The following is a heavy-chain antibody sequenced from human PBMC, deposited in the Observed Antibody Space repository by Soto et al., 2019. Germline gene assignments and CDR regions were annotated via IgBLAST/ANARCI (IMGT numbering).Heavy chain of an antibody. CDR3: ARDRGSSSWCSPHY. D-gene: IGHD6-13*01. CDR1: GYTFTSYG. J-gene: IGHJ4*02. V-gene: IGHV1-18*01. Sequence: QVQLVQSGAEVKKPGASVKVSCKASGYTFTSYGISWVRQAPGQGLEWMGWISAYNGNTNYAQKLQGRVTMTTDTXTSTAHMELRSLSSGDTAVYYWARDRGSSSWCSPHYWGQGTLVTVSS. CDR2: ISAYNGNT.